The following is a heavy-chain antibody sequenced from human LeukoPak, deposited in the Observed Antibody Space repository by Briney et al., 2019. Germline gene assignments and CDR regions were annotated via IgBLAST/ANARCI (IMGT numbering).Heavy chain of an antibody. D-gene: IGHD1-26*01. J-gene: IGHJ6*02. CDR1: GYTFTSYG. CDR2: ISAYNGNT. V-gene: IGHV1-18*01. CDR3: ARDRLGATYYYYYGMDV. Sequence: GASVKVSCKASGYTFTSYGISWVRQAPGQGLEWMGWISAYNGNTNYAQKLQGRVTMTTDTSTSTAYMELRSLRSDDTAVYYCARDRLGATYYYYYGMDVWGQGTTVTVSS.